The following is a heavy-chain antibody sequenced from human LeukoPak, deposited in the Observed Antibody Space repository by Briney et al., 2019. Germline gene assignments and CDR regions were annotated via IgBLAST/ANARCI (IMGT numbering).Heavy chain of an antibody. CDR1: GFTFINYY. D-gene: IGHD4/OR15-4a*01. J-gene: IGHJ4*02. CDR2: INLSGGST. Sequence: ASVKVSCKASGFTFINYYMHWVRQAPGQGLEWLGIINLSGGSTHYPQKFQDRVTMTRDTSTSTVYMELSSLRSEDTAVYYCARDLDYGEKSADYWGQGTLVTVSS. CDR3: ARDLDYGEKSADY. V-gene: IGHV1-46*01.